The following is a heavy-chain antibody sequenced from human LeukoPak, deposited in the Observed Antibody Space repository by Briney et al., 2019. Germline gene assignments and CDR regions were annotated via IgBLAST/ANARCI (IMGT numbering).Heavy chain of an antibody. D-gene: IGHD2-2*01. CDR3: ARDGPIVVVPAAMPYYYYGMDV. CDR1: GFSFGSFW. Sequence: GGSLRLSCAASGFSFGSFWMSWVRQAPGKGLEWVANIKKEGREKYYVDSVKGRFTISRDNAKNSLYLQMNSLRAEDTAVYYCARDGPIVVVPAAMPYYYYGMDVWGQGTTVTVSS. V-gene: IGHV3-7*05. J-gene: IGHJ6*02. CDR2: IKKEGREK.